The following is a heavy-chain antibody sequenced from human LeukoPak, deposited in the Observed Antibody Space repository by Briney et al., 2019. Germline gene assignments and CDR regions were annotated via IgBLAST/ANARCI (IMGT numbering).Heavy chain of an antibody. V-gene: IGHV4-38-2*02. CDR1: GYSISSGYY. D-gene: IGHD3-22*01. CDR2: IYHSGST. Sequence: SETLSLTCTVSGYSISSGYYWGWIRQPPGKGLEWIGSIYHSGSTYYNPSLKSRVTISVDTSKNQFSLKLSSVTAADTAVYYCARVNYYDRGGYFDYWGQGTLVTVSS. CDR3: ARVNYYDRGGYFDY. J-gene: IGHJ4*02.